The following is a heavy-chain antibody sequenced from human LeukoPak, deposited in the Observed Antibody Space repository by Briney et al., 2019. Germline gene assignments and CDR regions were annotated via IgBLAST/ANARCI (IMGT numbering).Heavy chain of an antibody. V-gene: IGHV1-2*02. D-gene: IGHD3-16*01. Sequence: GASVKVSCKASGYTFTGYYMHWVRQAPGQGLEWMGWINPNSGDTKYSQKFQGRVTMTRGTSISTAYVELSRLRSDDTAVYYCATQRGSYLWGTDFDYWGQGTPVTVSS. J-gene: IGHJ4*02. CDR3: ATQRGSYLWGTDFDY. CDR1: GYTFTGYY. CDR2: INPNSGDT.